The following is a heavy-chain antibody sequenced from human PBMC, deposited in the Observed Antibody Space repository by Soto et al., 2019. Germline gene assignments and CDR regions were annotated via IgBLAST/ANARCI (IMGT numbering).Heavy chain of an antibody. J-gene: IGHJ5*02. CDR3: ARADVQLWLKNWFDP. Sequence: GASVKVSCKASVYTFTSYGISWVRQAPGQGLEWMGWISAYNGNTNYAQKLQGRVTMTTDTSTSTAYMELRSLRSDDTAVYYCARADVQLWLKNWFDPWGQGTLVTVSS. CDR2: ISAYNGNT. D-gene: IGHD5-18*01. V-gene: IGHV1-18*01. CDR1: VYTFTSYG.